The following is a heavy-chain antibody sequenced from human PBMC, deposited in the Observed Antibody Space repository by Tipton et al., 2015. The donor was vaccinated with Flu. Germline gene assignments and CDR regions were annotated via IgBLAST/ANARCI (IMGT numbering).Heavy chain of an antibody. V-gene: IGHV4-59*02. D-gene: IGHD4/OR15-4a*01. J-gene: IGHJ4*02. CDR2: IFYSGSA. CDR3: ARVNMGQFDF. Sequence: LRLSCTVSGGSVSGYYWTWIRQPPGKGLQCIGYIFYSGSANYDASLKSRATMSVDTSKNQFSLKLTSVTAADTAFYYCARVNMGQFDFWGQGALVTVSS. CDR1: GGSVSGYY.